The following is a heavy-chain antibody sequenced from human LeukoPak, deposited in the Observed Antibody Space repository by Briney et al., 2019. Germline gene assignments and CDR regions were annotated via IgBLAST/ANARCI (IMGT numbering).Heavy chain of an antibody. CDR2: VYPNSGVT. CDR1: GYPFTNYA. Sequence: GASVKVSCKASGYPFTNYAVHWVRQAPGPGLEWMGIVYPNSGVTLPAQSFQGRVIMTSDTSTSTVYMELSSLRSEDTAIYYCAREALSEDYGLDVWGQGTTVTVSS. V-gene: IGHV1-46*01. CDR3: AREALSEDYGLDV. J-gene: IGHJ6*02.